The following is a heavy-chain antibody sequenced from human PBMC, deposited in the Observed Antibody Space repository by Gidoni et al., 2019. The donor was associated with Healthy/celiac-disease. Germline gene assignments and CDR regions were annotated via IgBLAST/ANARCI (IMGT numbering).Heavy chain of an antibody. CDR2: ISYDGSNK. J-gene: IGHJ4*02. CDR1: GFTFSSYG. CDR3: AKEYCGGDCYSRSFDY. D-gene: IGHD2-21*02. V-gene: IGHV3-30*18. Sequence: QVQLVESGGGVVQPGRSLRLSCAASGFTFSSYGMHWVRQAPGKGLEWVAVISYDGSNKYYADSAKGRFTISRDNSKNTLYLQMNSLRAEDTAVYYCAKEYCGGDCYSRSFDYWGQGTLVTVSS.